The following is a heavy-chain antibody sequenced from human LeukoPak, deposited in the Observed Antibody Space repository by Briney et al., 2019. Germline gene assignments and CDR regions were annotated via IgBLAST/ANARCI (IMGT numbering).Heavy chain of an antibody. CDR3: GRRDYPGSGTHALLDY. CDR1: GFTVSRNY. V-gene: IGHV3-53*01. J-gene: IGHJ4*02. Sequence: GGSLRLSCAASGFTVSRNYMSWVRQAPGKGLEWVSIIYSTGSTFYADSMKGRFTISRDDSKNTLYLQMNSLRAEDTAVYYCGRRDYPGSGTHALLDYWGQGTLVTVSS. D-gene: IGHD3-10*01. CDR2: IYSTGST.